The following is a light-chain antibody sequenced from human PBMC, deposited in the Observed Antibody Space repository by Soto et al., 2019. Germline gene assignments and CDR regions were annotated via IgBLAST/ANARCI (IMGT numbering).Light chain of an antibody. J-gene: IGKJ1*01. V-gene: IGKV1-5*02. CDR2: GAS. CDR1: QSVSDW. CDR3: QQYNSYPWT. Sequence: DSQMTQSASTLSASVGDRVTIVCRASQSVSDWLAWYQQRPGKAPKVLIYGASSLESGVPSRFSGSGSGTGFTLTISSLQPDDFATYYCQQYNSYPWTFGHGTKVDIK.